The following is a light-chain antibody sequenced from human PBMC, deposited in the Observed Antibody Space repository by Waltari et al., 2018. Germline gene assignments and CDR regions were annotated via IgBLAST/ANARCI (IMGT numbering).Light chain of an antibody. CDR2: AAS. CDR3: QQYFSSPLS. J-gene: IGKJ3*01. CDR1: LSILHSSQNKNY. Sequence: LSILHSSQNKNYLAWYQQKSGQSPKLLIYAASTRESGVPDRFSGSGSGTDFTLTISGLQAEDVAVYYCQQYFSSPLSFGPGTKVDIK. V-gene: IGKV4-1*01.